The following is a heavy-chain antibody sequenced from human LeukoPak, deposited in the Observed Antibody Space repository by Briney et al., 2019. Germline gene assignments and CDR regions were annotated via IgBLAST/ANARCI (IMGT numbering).Heavy chain of an antibody. CDR3: ARNGGSYAFDI. J-gene: IGHJ3*02. D-gene: IGHD2-8*01. V-gene: IGHV3-9*03. CDR1: AFTFSSYS. Sequence: PGGSLRLSCAASAFTFSSYSMNWVRQAPGKGLEWVSGISWNSGSIGYADSVKGRFTISRDNAKNSLYLQMNSLRAEDMALYYCARNGGSYAFDIWGQGTMVTVSS. CDR2: ISWNSGSI.